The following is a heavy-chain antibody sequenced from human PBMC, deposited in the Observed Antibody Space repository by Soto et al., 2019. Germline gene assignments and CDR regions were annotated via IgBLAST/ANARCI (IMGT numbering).Heavy chain of an antibody. J-gene: IGHJ6*02. CDR1: GGSISSYY. CDR3: ARSNIVVVPAAIRYYYYYGMDV. D-gene: IGHD2-2*01. CDR2: IYYSGST. V-gene: IGHV4-59*01. Sequence: QVQLQESGPGLVKPSETLSLTCTVSGGSISSYYWRWIRQPPGKGLEWIGYIYYSGSTNYNPSLKSRVTISVDTSKNQFSLKLSSVTAADTAVYYCARSNIVVVPAAIRYYYYYGMDVWGQGTTVTVSS.